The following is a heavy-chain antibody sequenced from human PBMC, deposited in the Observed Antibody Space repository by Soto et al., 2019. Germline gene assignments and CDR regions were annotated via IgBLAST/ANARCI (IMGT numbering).Heavy chain of an antibody. CDR2: ITGSGGST. D-gene: IGHD4-17*01. CDR3: AKDRYGDYGGIDY. V-gene: IGHV3-23*01. J-gene: IGHJ4*02. CDR1: GFTFSTYA. Sequence: PGGSLRLSCAASGFTFSTYAMIWVRQAPGKGLEWVSVITGSGGSTYYADSVKGRFTISGDTSKNTLFLQMNSLRAEDTAVYYCAKDRYGDYGGIDYWGQGTMVTVSS.